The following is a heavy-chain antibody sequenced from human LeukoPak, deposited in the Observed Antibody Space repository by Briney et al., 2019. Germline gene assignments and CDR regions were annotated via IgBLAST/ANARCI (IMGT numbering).Heavy chain of an antibody. CDR2: ISGSGGST. CDR1: GFTFSSYG. V-gene: IGHV3-23*01. CDR3: AKADFDWLLVFDY. J-gene: IGHJ4*02. Sequence: GGTLRLSCAASGFTFSSYGMSWVRQAPGKGLEWVSAISGSGGSTYYADSVKGRFTISRDNSKNTLYLQMNSLRAEDTAVYYCAKADFDWLLVFDYWGQGTLVTVSP. D-gene: IGHD3-9*01.